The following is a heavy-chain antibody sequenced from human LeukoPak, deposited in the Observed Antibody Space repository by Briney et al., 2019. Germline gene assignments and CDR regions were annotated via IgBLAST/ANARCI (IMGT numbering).Heavy chain of an antibody. Sequence: GGSLRLSCAASGFTFNSYAMTWVRHAPGKGLELVSSISGNGGSTYYTDSVKGRFTISRDNSKNTLYLQMNSLRAEDTAAYYCAKDLRVIVVTYYMDVWGKGTTVTVSS. V-gene: IGHV3-23*01. CDR2: ISGNGGST. CDR3: AKDLRVIVVTYYMDV. J-gene: IGHJ6*03. D-gene: IGHD2-2*01. CDR1: GFTFNSYA.